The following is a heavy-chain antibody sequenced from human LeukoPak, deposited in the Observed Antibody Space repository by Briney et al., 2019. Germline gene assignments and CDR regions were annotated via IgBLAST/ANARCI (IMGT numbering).Heavy chain of an antibody. J-gene: IGHJ4*02. CDR2: ISTSGTTI. CDR1: GFTFTDYY. CDR3: ARDSSGYVSIYHFDY. D-gene: IGHD3-22*01. V-gene: IGHV3-11*04. Sequence: GGSLRLSCAASGFTFTDYYMNWIRQAPGKGLEWISYISTSGTTIYSADSVKGRFTISRDNAKNTLYLQMNSLRAEDTAVYYCARDSSGYVSIYHFDYWGQGTLVTVSS.